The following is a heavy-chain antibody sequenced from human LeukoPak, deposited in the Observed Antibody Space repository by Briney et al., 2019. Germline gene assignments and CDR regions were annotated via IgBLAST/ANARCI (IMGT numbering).Heavy chain of an antibody. D-gene: IGHD6-13*01. V-gene: IGHV4-39*07. J-gene: IGHJ4*02. Sequence: SETLSLTCTVSGGSISSSSCYWGWIRQPPGKGLEWIGSIYYSGSTYYNPSLKSRVTISVDTSKNQFSLKLSSVTAADTAVYYCARATSWYRYYFDYWGQGTLVTVSS. CDR3: ARATSWYRYYFDY. CDR1: GGSISSSSCY. CDR2: IYYSGST.